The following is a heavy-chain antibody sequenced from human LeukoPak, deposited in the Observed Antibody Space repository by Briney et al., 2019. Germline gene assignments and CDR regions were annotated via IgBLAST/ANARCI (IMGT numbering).Heavy chain of an antibody. CDR2: ISSSGSIM. V-gene: IGHV3-48*03. CDR1: GFSFSSYE. D-gene: IGHD1-26*01. CDR3: ARVRGNYYMDV. J-gene: IGHJ6*02. Sequence: GGSLRLSCAASGFSFSSYEMNWVRQAPGKGLEWVSYISSSGSIMYSADSVKGRFTISRDNAKNSLYLQMNSLRAEDTAVYYCARVRGNYYMDVWGQGTTVTVSS.